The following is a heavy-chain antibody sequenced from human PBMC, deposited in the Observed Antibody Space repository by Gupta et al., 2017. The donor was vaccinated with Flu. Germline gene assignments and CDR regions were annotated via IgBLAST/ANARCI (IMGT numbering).Heavy chain of an antibody. CDR3: AKDFRVKMIPEVKGGLRAFDI. D-gene: IGHD2-2*01. CDR1: GVAFSGYA. CDR2: ISGGGDDT. Sequence: EVHLLESGGGVVQPGGSLRLSCAASGVAFSGYAMSWVGQAPGKGLEWFAAISGGGDDTYYPDSLSGRFTISRDNSKNTLYLQMNSLRDEDTAVYYCAKDFRVKMIPEVKGGLRAFDIWGQGTLVTVSS. J-gene: IGHJ3*02. V-gene: IGHV3-23*01.